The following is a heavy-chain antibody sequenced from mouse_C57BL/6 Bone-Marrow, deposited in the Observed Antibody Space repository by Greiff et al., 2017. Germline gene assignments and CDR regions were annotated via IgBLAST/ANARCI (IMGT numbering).Heavy chain of an antibody. CDR2: INPNNGGT. D-gene: IGHD1-1*01. V-gene: IGHV1-18*01. CDR3: ARYVGPSSSYGYWYFDV. J-gene: IGHJ1*03. Sequence: EVQLQQSGPELVKPGASVKIPCKASGYTFTDYNMDWVKQSHGKSLEWIGDINPNNGGTIYNQKFKGKATLTVDKSSSTAYMVLRSLTSEDTAVYYCARYVGPSSSYGYWYFDVWGTGTTVTVSS. CDR1: GYTFTDYN.